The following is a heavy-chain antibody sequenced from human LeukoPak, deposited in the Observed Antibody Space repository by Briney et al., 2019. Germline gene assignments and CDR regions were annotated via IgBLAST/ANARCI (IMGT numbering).Heavy chain of an antibody. CDR2: IYTSGST. J-gene: IGHJ6*03. V-gene: IGHV4-61*02. CDR3: ARQGADYFYYYIDV. D-gene: IGHD3-16*01. CDR1: GGSISSGSYY. Sequence: SETLSLTCTVSGGSISSGSYYRSWIRQPAGRGLECIGRIYTSGSTNYNPSLKSRVTISVDTSKNQFSLKLSSVTAAYTAVYYCARQGADYFYYYIDVWGEGTAVAVSS.